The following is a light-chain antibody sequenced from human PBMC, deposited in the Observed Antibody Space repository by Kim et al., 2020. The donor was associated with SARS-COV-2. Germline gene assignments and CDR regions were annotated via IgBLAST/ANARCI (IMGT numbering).Light chain of an antibody. J-gene: IGKJ1*01. CDR1: QSITGL. V-gene: IGKV1-5*01. Sequence: SAVVGDGVTISCRASQSITGLVAWYQQKPGKAPQLLIYDASKLESGVPSMFSGSGSGTEFTLTISILQPDDFATYYCQQYNAYRTFGQGTKVDIK. CDR2: DAS. CDR3: QQYNAYRT.